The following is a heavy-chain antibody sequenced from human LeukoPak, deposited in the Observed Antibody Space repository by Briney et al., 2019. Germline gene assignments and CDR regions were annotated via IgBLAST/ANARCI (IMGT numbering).Heavy chain of an antibody. J-gene: IGHJ4*02. V-gene: IGHV5-51*01. D-gene: IGHD3-9*01. CDR1: GYSFTTYW. Sequence: GESLKTSCKACGYSFTTYWIGWVRQMPGKGLGWVGIIYPADATANYSPSFQGHITISVDKSINTAYLLWSRLKASDTAMYYCARGDILTGYSYWGQGTLVTVSS. CDR2: IYPADATA. CDR3: ARGDILTGYSY.